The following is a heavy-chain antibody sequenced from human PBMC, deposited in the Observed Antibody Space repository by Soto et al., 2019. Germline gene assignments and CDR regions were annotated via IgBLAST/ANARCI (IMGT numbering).Heavy chain of an antibody. CDR3: ARGRYGDY. D-gene: IGHD1-1*01. J-gene: IGHJ4*02. CDR2: ISAHNGNT. CDR1: GYTFTSYG. V-gene: IGHV1-18*01. Sequence: QVHLVQSGAEVKKPGASVKVSCKGSGYTFTSYGITWVRQAPGQGLEWMGWISAHNGNTDYAQKLQGRVTVTRDTSTSTAYMGLRSLRSDDKAVYYCARGRYGDYWGQGALVTVSS.